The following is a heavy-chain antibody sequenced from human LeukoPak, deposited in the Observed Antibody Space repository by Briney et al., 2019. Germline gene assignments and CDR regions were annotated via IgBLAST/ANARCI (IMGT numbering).Heavy chain of an antibody. CDR1: GFTFSSYS. J-gene: IGHJ1*01. V-gene: IGHV3-21*01. CDR2: ISSSSSYI. CDR3: ARDTYGSGSYYFQH. D-gene: IGHD3-10*01. Sequence: GGSLRLSCAASGFTFSSYSMNWVRQAPGKGLEWVSSISSSSSYIYYADSVKGRFTISRDNAKNSLYLQMNSLRAEDTAVYYCARDTYGSGSYYFQHWGQGTLVTVSS.